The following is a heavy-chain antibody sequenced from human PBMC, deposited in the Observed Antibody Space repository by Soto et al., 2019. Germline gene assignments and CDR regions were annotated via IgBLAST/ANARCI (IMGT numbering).Heavy chain of an antibody. CDR3: ARVESGDYYGSGADFDY. D-gene: IGHD3-10*01. V-gene: IGHV1-18*01. CDR2: ISAYNGNT. CDR1: GYTFTSYG. J-gene: IGHJ4*02. Sequence: QVQLVQSRAEVKKPGASVKVSCKASGYTFTSYGISWVRQAPGQGLEWMGWISAYNGNTNYAQKLQGRVTMTTDTSTSTAYMELRSLRSDDTAVYYCARVESGDYYGSGADFDYWGQGTLVTVSS.